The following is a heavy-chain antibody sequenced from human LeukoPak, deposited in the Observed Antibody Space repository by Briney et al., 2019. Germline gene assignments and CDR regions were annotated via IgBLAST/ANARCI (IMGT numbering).Heavy chain of an antibody. J-gene: IGHJ4*02. CDR2: IYSGGST. CDR1: GFTVSSNY. Sequence: GGSLRLSCAASGFTVSSNYMSWVRQAPGKGLEWVSVIYSGGSTYYADSVKGRFTISRDNSKNTLYLQMNSLRAEDTAVYYCARAGDYYDSSIDYWGQGTLVTASS. CDR3: ARAGDYYDSSIDY. V-gene: IGHV3-53*01. D-gene: IGHD3-22*01.